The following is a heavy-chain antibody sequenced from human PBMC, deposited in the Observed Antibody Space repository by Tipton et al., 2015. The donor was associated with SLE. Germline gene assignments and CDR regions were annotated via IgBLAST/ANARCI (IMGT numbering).Heavy chain of an antibody. CDR2: ISTTGVTT. J-gene: IGHJ4*02. CDR3: AAPDYAPFDY. Sequence: SLRLSCAASGFTFTSYEMFWVRQAPGKGLEWVSYISTTGVTTYYADSVKGRFTISRDNTKNSLYLQMNSLRVEDTAIYYCAAPDYAPFDYWGQGTLATVSS. CDR1: GFTFTSYE. V-gene: IGHV3-48*03. D-gene: IGHD3-16*01.